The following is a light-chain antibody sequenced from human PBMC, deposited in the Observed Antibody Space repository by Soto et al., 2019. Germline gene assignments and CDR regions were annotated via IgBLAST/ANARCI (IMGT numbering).Light chain of an antibody. CDR2: DVS. Sequence: QSVLTQPASVSGSPGQSIAISCTGTSSDVGGYKYVSWYQQHPAKVPKLMIYDVSNRPSGVSDRFSGSKSGNTASLTISGLQAEDEADYYCYSYTTSGTYVFGTGTKLTV. J-gene: IGLJ1*01. CDR1: SSDVGGYKY. CDR3: YSYTTSGTYV. V-gene: IGLV2-14*01.